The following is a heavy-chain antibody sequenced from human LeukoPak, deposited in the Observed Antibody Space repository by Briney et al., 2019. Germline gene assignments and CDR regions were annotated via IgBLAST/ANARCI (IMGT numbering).Heavy chain of an antibody. CDR1: GYTFTSYG. V-gene: IGHV1-18*01. CDR2: ISAYNGNT. CDR3: ARDRVLLRYFEVAGGY. Sequence: ASVKVSCKASGYTFTSYGISWVRQAPGQGLEWMGWISAYNGNTNYAQKLQGRVTMTTDTSTSTAYMELRSLRSDDTAVYYCARDRVLLRYFEVAGGYWGQGTLVTVSS. D-gene: IGHD3-9*01. J-gene: IGHJ4*02.